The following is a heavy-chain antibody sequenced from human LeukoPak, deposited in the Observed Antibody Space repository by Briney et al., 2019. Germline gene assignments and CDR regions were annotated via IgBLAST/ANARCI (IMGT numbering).Heavy chain of an antibody. J-gene: IGHJ6*02. Sequence: ASLKDSSKPSGYTFTSYAMNWVRQAPGQGLEWMGWINTNTGNPTYAQGFTGRFVFSLDTSVSTAYLQISSLKAEDTAVYYCARDRPIFGVVLGYGMDVWGQGTTVTVSS. CDR1: GYTFTSYA. CDR3: ARDRPIFGVVLGYGMDV. D-gene: IGHD3-3*01. CDR2: INTNTGNP. V-gene: IGHV7-4-1*02.